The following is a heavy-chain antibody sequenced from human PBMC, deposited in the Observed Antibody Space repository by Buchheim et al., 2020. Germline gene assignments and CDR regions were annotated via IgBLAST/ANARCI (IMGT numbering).Heavy chain of an antibody. CDR2: INPNSGGT. CDR3: ARDYGYSSSWSTLYYYYGMDV. Sequence: QVQLVQSGAEVKKPGASVKVSCKASGYTFTGYYMHWVRQAPGQGLEWMGWINPNSGGTNYAQKFQGRVTITRDTSISTAYMELSRLRSDDTAVYYCARDYGYSSSWSTLYYYYGMDVWGQGTT. CDR1: GYTFTGYY. V-gene: IGHV1-2*02. D-gene: IGHD6-13*01. J-gene: IGHJ6*02.